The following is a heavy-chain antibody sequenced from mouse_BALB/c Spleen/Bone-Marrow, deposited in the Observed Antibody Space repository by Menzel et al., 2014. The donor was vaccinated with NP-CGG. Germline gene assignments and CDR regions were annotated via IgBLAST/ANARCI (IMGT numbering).Heavy chain of an antibody. CDR2: IYPGDGDT. Sequence: QVQLQQSGAELVRPGSSVKISCKASGYAFSAYWMNWVEQRPGQGLEWIGQIYPGDGDTNYNGKFKGKATLTADKSSSTAYMQLSSLTSEDSAVYFCTRSTATFDYWGQGTTLTVSS. CDR1: GYAFSAYW. CDR3: TRSTATFDY. J-gene: IGHJ2*01. D-gene: IGHD1-2*01. V-gene: IGHV1-80*01.